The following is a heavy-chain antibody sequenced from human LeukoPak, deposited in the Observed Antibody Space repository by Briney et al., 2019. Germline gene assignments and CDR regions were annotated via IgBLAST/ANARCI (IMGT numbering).Heavy chain of an antibody. V-gene: IGHV5-51*01. CDR1: GYSFTSYW. D-gene: IGHD2-8*01. Sequence: GESLKISCKGSGYSFTSYWIGWVRQTPGKGLEWMGIIYPGDSDTRYSPSFQGQVTISADKSISTAYLQWSSLKASDTAMYYCARPNSVSGGAFDIWGQGTMVTVSS. CDR3: ARPNSVSGGAFDI. CDR2: IYPGDSDT. J-gene: IGHJ3*02.